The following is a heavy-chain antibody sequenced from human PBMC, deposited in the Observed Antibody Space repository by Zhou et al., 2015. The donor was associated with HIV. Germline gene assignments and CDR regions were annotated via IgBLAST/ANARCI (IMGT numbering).Heavy chain of an antibody. V-gene: IGHV1-69*01. CDR2: ISAHNGHT. D-gene: IGHD5-18*01. J-gene: IGHJ6*02. Sequence: QVQLVQSGPEVKKPGSSVTVSCKASGGSFKTYSFSWVRQAPGQGLEWMGWISAHNGHTKYAQNFQGRITIAADDSTSTAHMELSSLTSEDAAVYYCATAPAPLDTAMISRMGYYGPDVWGQGTTVTVSS. CDR3: ATAPAPLDTAMISRMGYYGPDV. CDR1: GGSFKTYS.